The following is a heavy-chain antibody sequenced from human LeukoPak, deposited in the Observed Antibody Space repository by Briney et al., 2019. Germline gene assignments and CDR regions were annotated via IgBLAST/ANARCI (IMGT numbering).Heavy chain of an antibody. CDR3: ANGGGSGSHANFDY. J-gene: IGHJ4*02. CDR2: ISGSGGST. Sequence: GGSLRLSCAASGFTFSSYAMSWVRQAPGKGLEWVSAISGSGGSTYYADSVKGRFTISRDNSKNTLYLQMNSLRAEDTAVYYCANGGGSGSHANFDYWGQGTLVTVSS. V-gene: IGHV3-23*01. CDR1: GFTFSSYA. D-gene: IGHD3-10*01.